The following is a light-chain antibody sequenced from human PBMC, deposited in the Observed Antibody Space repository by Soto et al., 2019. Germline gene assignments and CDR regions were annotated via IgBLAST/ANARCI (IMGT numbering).Light chain of an antibody. Sequence: QSVLTQPPSVSGAPGQRVTISCTGSSSNIGAGYDVHWYQHLPGTAPKLLIYGNSNRPSGVPDRFSGSKSGTSASLAITGLQAEDEADYYCQSYDSSLRGWVFGGGTKVTVL. V-gene: IGLV1-40*01. CDR2: GNS. J-gene: IGLJ3*02. CDR3: QSYDSSLRGWV. CDR1: SSNIGAGYD.